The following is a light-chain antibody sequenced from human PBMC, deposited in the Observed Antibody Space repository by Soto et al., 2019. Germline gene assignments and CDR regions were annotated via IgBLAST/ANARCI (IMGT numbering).Light chain of an antibody. CDR3: AAWDDSLNSPL. V-gene: IGLV1-44*01. Sequence: QSVLTQPPSASGTPGQRVTISCSGTSSNVGSNSVSWYHHLPGTAPKLLIYNSDQRPSGVPDRFSGSKSDTSASLAISGLQSEDEADYCCAAWDDSLNSPLFGGGTKVTVL. CDR2: NSD. J-gene: IGLJ2*01. CDR1: SSNVGSNS.